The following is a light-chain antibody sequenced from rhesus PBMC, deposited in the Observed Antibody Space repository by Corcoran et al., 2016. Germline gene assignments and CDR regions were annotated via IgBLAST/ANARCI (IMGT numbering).Light chain of an antibody. CDR3: SSYASSSASI. V-gene: IGLV2-13*02. J-gene: IGLJ1*01. CDR2: EVS. CDR1: SSDIGGYNR. Sequence: QAALTQSPSVSGSPEQSVTISCTGTSSDIGGYNRVSWYQQHPGKAPKLMIYEVSRRPSGVSDRFSVSKSGNTASLTISGLQSEDESDYYCSSYASSSASIFGAGTRLTVL.